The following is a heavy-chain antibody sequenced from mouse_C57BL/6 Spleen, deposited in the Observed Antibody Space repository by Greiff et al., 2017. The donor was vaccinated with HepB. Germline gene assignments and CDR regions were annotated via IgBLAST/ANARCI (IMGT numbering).Heavy chain of an antibody. CDR2: IYPGDGDT. J-gene: IGHJ4*01. CDR1: GYAFSSSW. Sequence: QVQLQQSGPELVKPGASVKISCKASGYAFSSSWMNWVKQRPGKGLEWIGRIYPGDGDTNYNGKFKGKATLTADKSSSTAYMQLSSLTSEDSAVYFCAREGGYYDYESRAMDYWGQGTSVTVSS. V-gene: IGHV1-82*01. D-gene: IGHD2-4*01. CDR3: AREGGYYDYESRAMDY.